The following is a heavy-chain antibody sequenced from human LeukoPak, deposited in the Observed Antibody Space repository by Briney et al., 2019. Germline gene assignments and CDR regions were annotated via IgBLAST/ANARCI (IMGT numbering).Heavy chain of an antibody. D-gene: IGHD3-22*01. CDR2: IYTSGGT. CDR1: GGSISSYY. Sequence: PSETLSLTCTVSGGSISSYYWSWIRQPPGKGLEWIGYIYTSGGTNYNPSLKSRVTMSVDTPKNQFSLKLSSVTAADTAVYYCASYHDSTAFDIWGQGTMVTVSS. CDR3: ASYHDSTAFDI. J-gene: IGHJ3*02. V-gene: IGHV4-4*08.